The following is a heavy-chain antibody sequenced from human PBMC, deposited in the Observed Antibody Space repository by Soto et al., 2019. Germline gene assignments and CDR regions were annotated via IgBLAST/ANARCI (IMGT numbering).Heavy chain of an antibody. V-gene: IGHV1-18*01. Sequence: ASVKVSCKASGYTFTNCGITWVRQAPGQGLEWMGWISAYSGNTKYAQKVQGRVTMTTDTSTSTAYMDLRSLTSDDTAVYYCARLGDYDSSGREYWGQGTLVNVSS. J-gene: IGHJ4*02. D-gene: IGHD3-22*01. CDR1: GYTFTNCG. CDR2: ISAYSGNT. CDR3: ARLGDYDSSGREY.